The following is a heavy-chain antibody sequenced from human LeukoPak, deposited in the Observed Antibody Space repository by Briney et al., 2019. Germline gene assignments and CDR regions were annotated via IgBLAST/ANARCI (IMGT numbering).Heavy chain of an antibody. CDR3: AKDKMDIGSDAFDI. Sequence: PSETLSLTCTVSGGSLSSYSWSWIRQPAGKGLEWIGRIYTSGTTNHNPSLKSRVTISVDKSKNQLSLKLGSVTAADTAVYYCAKDKMDIGSDAFDIWGQGTMLTVSS. CDR1: GGSLSSYS. CDR2: IYTSGTT. J-gene: IGHJ3*02. V-gene: IGHV4-4*07. D-gene: IGHD1-14*01.